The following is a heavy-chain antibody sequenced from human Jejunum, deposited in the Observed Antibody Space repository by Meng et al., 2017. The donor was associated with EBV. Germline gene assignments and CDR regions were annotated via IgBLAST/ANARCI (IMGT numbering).Heavy chain of an antibody. Sequence: GPRLENPSGTLSLTCVVSGGSISDNDWWSWVRQPPGKGLEWLGEICHGGGTNYTPSLESRVTISVDKSKNQFSLKLNSVTVADTAVYYCAGNGYYALEYWGPGILVTVSS. CDR2: ICHGGGT. CDR1: GGSISDNDW. J-gene: IGHJ4*02. D-gene: IGHD3-22*01. V-gene: IGHV4-4*02. CDR3: AGNGYYALEY.